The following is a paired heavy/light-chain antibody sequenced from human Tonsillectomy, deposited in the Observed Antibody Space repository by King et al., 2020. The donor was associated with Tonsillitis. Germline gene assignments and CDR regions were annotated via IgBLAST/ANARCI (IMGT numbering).Heavy chain of an antibody. D-gene: IGHD3-10*01. CDR1: GFTFSNYA. CDR2: ISYDGSKK. V-gene: IGHV3-30-3*01. CDR3: ARLPSYSKSGTYDAFDI. Sequence: QVQLVESGGGVVQPGRSLRLSCAASGFTFSNYAIHWVRQAPGKGLEWVAVISYDGSKKYYADSVRGRFTISRDNSNNTLYLQMNSLRAEDTAVYYCARLPSYSKSGTYDAFDIWGPGTLVTVSS. J-gene: IGHJ3*02.
Light chain of an antibody. V-gene: IGLV3-1*01. CDR3: QAWDSNTVV. J-gene: IGLJ2*01. CDR1: KLEDKY. Sequence: SYELTQPPSVSVSPGQTASITCSGDKLEDKYACWYQQKPGQSPVLVIYQDSERPSGIPERFSGSNSGNTATLTISGTQAMDEADYSCQAWDSNTVVFGGGTKLTVL. CDR2: QDS.